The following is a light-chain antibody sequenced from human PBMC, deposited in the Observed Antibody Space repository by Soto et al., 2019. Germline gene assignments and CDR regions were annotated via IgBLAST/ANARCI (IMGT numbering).Light chain of an antibody. J-gene: IGKJ5*01. V-gene: IGKV3-15*01. CDR1: QSVNSN. Sequence: ELVMPQSPATLSVSPGERATLSCRASQSVNSNIAWYQQKPGQAPRLLIYGASTRATGIPARFSGSGSGTEFSLTITSLRSEDFAVYYCQQYNNWPPITFGQGTRLEIK. CDR3: QQYNNWPPIT. CDR2: GAS.